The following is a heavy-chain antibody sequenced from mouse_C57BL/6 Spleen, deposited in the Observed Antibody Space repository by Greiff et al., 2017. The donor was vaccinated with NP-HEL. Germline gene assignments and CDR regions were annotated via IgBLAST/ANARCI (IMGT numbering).Heavy chain of an antibody. CDR3: ARNLLGYAMDY. J-gene: IGHJ4*01. V-gene: IGHV1-61*01. CDR2: IYPSDSET. CDR1: GYTFTSYW. Sequence: VKLQQPGAELVRPGSSVKLSCKASGYTFTSYWMDWVKQRPGQGLEWIGNIYPSDSETHYNQKFKDKATLTVDKSSSTAYMQLSSLTSEDSAVYYCARNLLGYAMDYWGQGTSVTVSS.